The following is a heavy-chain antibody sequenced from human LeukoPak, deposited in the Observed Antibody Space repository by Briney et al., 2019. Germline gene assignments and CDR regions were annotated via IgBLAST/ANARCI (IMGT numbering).Heavy chain of an antibody. J-gene: IGHJ4*02. CDR2: ITSSSNYI. CDR1: GFTFSSYT. CDR3: ARDILGVTY. D-gene: IGHD3-16*01. Sequence: GGSLRLSCAASGFTFSSYTINWVRQAPGKGLEWVSSITSSSNYIYYADSVKGRFTISRDNAKNSLYLQMNSLRAEDTAVYYCARDILGVTYWGQGTLVTVSS. V-gene: IGHV3-21*01.